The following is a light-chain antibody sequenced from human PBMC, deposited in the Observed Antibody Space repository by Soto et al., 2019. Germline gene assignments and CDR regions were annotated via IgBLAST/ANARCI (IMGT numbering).Light chain of an antibody. J-gene: IGKJ5*01. Sequence: EIVLSQSPATLSLSPGERATLSCRASQSVRRYLAWYQQKPGQAPRLLIYDASTRATGIPARFSGGGSGTDFSLTISRLEPEDFAVYFCQLYGSSPMYTFGQGTRLEIK. CDR3: QLYGSSPMYT. CDR1: QSVRRY. V-gene: IGKV3-11*01. CDR2: DAS.